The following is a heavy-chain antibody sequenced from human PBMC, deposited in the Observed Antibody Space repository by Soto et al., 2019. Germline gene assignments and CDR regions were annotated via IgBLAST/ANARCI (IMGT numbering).Heavy chain of an antibody. J-gene: IGHJ4*02. CDR3: ARDIGFDYVN. Sequence: GGSLSLSCAVSGFNVMSYWMSWVRQAPGKGLEWVASIKEDGSEIYYLHSVRGRFSTSRDSAGNALHLTMNYLSAEDTGVYFCARDIGFDYVNWGQGTLVTVSS. D-gene: IGHD3-16*01. CDR2: IKEDGSEI. V-gene: IGHV3-7*01. CDR1: GFNVMSYW.